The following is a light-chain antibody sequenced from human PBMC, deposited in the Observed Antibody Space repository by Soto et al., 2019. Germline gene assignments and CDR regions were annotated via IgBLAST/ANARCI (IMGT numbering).Light chain of an antibody. J-gene: IGLJ1*01. CDR2: EVS. CDR3: GSYAGSISYV. CDR1: SSDVGGYNY. Sequence: QSVLTQPPSASGSPGQSVTISCTRTSSDVGGYNYVSWYQQHPGKAPKLMIYEVSKRPSGVPDRFSGSKSGNTASLTVSGLQAEDEADYYCGSYAGSISYVFGTGTKVTVL. V-gene: IGLV2-8*01.